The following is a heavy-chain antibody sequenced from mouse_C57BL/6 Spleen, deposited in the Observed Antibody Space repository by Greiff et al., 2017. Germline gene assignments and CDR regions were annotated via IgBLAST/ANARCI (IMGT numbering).Heavy chain of an antibody. CDR2: INPSNGGT. CDR3: ARDDLVRGYFDV. CDR1: GYTFTSYW. V-gene: IGHV1-53*01. J-gene: IGHJ1*03. D-gene: IGHD2-14*01. Sequence: VQLQQPGTELVKPGASVKLSCKASGYTFTSYWMHWVKQRPGQGLEWIGNINPSNGGTNYNEKFKSKATLTVDKSSSTAYMQLTSLTSEDSAVYYCARDDLVRGYFDVWGTGTTVTVSS.